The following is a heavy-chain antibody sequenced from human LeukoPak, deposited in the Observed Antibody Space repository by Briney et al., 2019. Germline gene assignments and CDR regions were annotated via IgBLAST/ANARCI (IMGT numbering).Heavy chain of an antibody. Sequence: SETLSLTCTVSGGSISGYYWSWIRQPSGKGLEWIGYIYDSGSTNYNPSLKSRVTISVDTSKNQFSLKLSSVTAADTAVYYCATLDYGDLTFDYWGQGTLVTVSS. CDR3: ATLDYGDLTFDY. D-gene: IGHD4-17*01. CDR1: GGSISGYY. V-gene: IGHV4-59*08. J-gene: IGHJ4*02. CDR2: IYDSGST.